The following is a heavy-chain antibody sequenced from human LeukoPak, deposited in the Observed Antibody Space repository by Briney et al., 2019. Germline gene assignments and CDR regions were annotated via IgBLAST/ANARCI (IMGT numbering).Heavy chain of an antibody. J-gene: IGHJ5*02. Sequence: GSSVKVSXKASGGTFSSYAISWVRQAPGQGLEWMGGIIPIFGTANYAQKFQGRVTITADESTSTAYMELSSLRSEDTAVYYCARGVLYCSSTSCYRWFDPWGQGTLVTVSS. D-gene: IGHD2-2*01. V-gene: IGHV1-69*01. CDR3: ARGVLYCSSTSCYRWFDP. CDR1: GGTFSSYA. CDR2: IIPIFGTA.